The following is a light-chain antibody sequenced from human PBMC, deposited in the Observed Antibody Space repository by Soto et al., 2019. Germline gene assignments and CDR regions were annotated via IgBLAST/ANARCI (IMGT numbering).Light chain of an antibody. CDR3: QESFISPFP. V-gene: IGKV1-39*01. CDR1: QTIRTY. CDR2: FHS. Sequence: DIQMTQSPSSLSASVGDRVTITCRASQTIRTYLNWYQQKPGRAPRLLIYFHSTLASGVPSRFSGSGSGTEFTLTINNLQPEDFATYYCQESFISPFPFGGGTKVEIK. J-gene: IGKJ4*01.